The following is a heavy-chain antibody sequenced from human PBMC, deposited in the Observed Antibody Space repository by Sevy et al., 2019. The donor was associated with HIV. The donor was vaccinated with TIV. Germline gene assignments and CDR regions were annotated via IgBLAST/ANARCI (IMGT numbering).Heavy chain of an antibody. V-gene: IGHV3-23*01. Sequence: GGSLRISCAASGFTFSSYAMSWVRQAPGKGLEWVSAISGSGGSTYYADSVKGRFTISRDNSKNTLYLQMNSLRAEDTAVYYCLVVGTKYLMFDYRGQGTLVTVSS. CDR1: GFTFSSYA. CDR2: ISGSGGST. CDR3: LVVGTKYLMFDY. J-gene: IGHJ4*02. D-gene: IGHD1-26*01.